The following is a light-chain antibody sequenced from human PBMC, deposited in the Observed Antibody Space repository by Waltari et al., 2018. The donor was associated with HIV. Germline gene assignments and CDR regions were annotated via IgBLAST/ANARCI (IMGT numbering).Light chain of an antibody. CDR3: AAWDDSLSGAV. CDR2: RNN. Sequence: QSVLTQPPSASGTPGQRVTISCSGSSSNIGSNYVYWYQQLPGTAPELLIYRNNQRPSGVPDRFAGSKPGTSAALAIGGLRSEDEADNYWAAWDDSLSGAVFGGGTKLSV. CDR1: SSNIGSNY. J-gene: IGLJ2*01. V-gene: IGLV1-47*01.